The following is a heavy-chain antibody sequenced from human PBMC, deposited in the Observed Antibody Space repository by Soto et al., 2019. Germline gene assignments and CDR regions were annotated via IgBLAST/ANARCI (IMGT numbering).Heavy chain of an antibody. J-gene: IGHJ6*03. V-gene: IGHV3-33*01. CDR3: ARAGYSYGYNYYYYMHV. CDR2: IWYDGSNK. D-gene: IGHD5-18*01. Sequence: QVQLVESGGGVVQPGRSLRLSCAASGFTFSSCGMHWVRQAPGKGLEWVAVIWYDGSNKYYADSVKGRFTISRDNSKNTLYLQMNSLRAEDTAVYYCARAGYSYGYNYYYYMHVWGKGTTVTVSS. CDR1: GFTFSSCG.